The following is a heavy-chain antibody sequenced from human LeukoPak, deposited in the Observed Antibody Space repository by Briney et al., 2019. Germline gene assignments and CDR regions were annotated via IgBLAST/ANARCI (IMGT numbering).Heavy chain of an antibody. CDR1: GFTFSSYG. CDR3: AIGGQWYSSSWYFDY. D-gene: IGHD6-13*01. J-gene: IGHJ4*02. Sequence: PGGSLRLSCAASGFTFSSYGVHWVRQAPGKGLEWVAFIRYDGSNKYYADSVKGRFTISRDNSKNTLYLQMNSLRAEDTAVYYCAIGGQWYSSSWYFDYWGQGTLVTVSS. V-gene: IGHV3-30*02. CDR2: IRYDGSNK.